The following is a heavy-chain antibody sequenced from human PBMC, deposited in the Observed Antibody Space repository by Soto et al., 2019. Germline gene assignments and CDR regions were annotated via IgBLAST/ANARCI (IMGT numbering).Heavy chain of an antibody. D-gene: IGHD6-13*01. CDR2: ISSSSSYT. CDR1: GFTFSDYY. J-gene: IGHJ6*02. CDR3: ARDGYSSSWYPSFYYGMDV. Sequence: GGSLRLSCAASGFTFSDYYMSWIRQAPGKGLEWVSYISSSSSYTNYADSVKGRFTISRDNAKNSLYLQMNSLRAEDTAVYYCARDGYSSSWYPSFYYGMDVWGQGTTVTVSS. V-gene: IGHV3-11*06.